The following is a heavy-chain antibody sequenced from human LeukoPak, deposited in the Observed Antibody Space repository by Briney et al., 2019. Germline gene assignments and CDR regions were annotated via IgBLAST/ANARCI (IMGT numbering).Heavy chain of an antibody. CDR3: GRLMAGLD. CDR1: GGSISSNNW. V-gene: IGHV4-4*02. CDR2: IYHSGST. J-gene: IGHJ4*02. Sequence: TXSLXCXXSGGSISSNNWWSWVRQPPGKGLEWIGDIYHSGSTNYSPSLKSRVAISVDKSKNQFFLKLNSVTAADTAVYYCGRLMAGLDWGQGTLVTVSS. D-gene: IGHD6-19*01.